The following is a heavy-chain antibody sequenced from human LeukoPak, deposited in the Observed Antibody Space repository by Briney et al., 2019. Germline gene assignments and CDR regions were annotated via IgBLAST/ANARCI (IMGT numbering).Heavy chain of an antibody. V-gene: IGHV3-23*01. CDR3: AKDGGRDYDILTGYYIASFFDY. Sequence: PGGSLRLSCAASGFTFSSYAMSWVRQAPGKGLEWVSAISGSGGSTYYADSVKGRFTISRDNPKNTLYLQMNSLRAEDTAVYYCAKDGGRDYDILTGYYIASFFDYWGQGTLVTVSS. CDR2: ISGSGGST. J-gene: IGHJ4*02. D-gene: IGHD3-9*01. CDR1: GFTFSSYA.